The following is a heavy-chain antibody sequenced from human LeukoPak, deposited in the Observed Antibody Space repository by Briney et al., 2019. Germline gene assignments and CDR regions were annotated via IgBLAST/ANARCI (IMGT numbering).Heavy chain of an antibody. CDR1: GGSISSYF. D-gene: IGHD3-22*01. CDR2: IFHSGST. Sequence: PSETLSLTCNVSGGSISSYFWSWIRQPPGKGLEWIGYIFHSGSTNYNPSLNSRVTISVDTSKNQFSLKLSSVTAADTAVYYCAREREDYYDSSGYRYFDSWGQGTLVTVSS. CDR3: AREREDYYDSSGYRYFDS. J-gene: IGHJ4*02. V-gene: IGHV4-59*01.